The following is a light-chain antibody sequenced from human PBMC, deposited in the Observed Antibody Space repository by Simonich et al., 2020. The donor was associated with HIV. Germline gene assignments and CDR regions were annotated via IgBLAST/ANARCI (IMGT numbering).Light chain of an antibody. Sequence: EIVMTQSPATLSVSPGERATLSCRASQSVSSNLAWYQQKPVQAPRLLLDGASTRATCIPARFSGSGSGTEFTLTITSLQPEDFATYYCLQHYSYPPTFGQGTKLEI. CDR2: GAS. J-gene: IGKJ2*01. CDR3: LQHYSYPPT. CDR1: QSVSSN. V-gene: IGKV3-15*01.